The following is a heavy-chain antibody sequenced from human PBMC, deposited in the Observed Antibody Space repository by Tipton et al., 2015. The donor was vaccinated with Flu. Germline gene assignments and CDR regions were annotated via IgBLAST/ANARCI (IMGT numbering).Heavy chain of an antibody. CDR2: IYYIGTT. CDR3: ARMEWTVTTPRYFDL. D-gene: IGHD4-17*01. CDR1: GDSVASDYF. J-gene: IGHJ2*01. V-gene: IGHV4-31*03. Sequence: TLSLTCSVSGDSVASDYFWSWIRQHPGKGLEWIGHIYYIGTTYYNPSLKSRITISVDTSKNQFSLKLSSVTAADTAVYYCARMEWTVTTPRYFDLWGRGTLVTVSS.